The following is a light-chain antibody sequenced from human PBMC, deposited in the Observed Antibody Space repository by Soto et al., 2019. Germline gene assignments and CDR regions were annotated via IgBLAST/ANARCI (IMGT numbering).Light chain of an antibody. Sequence: IVMTQSPSTLSVSPGERANLSCRASQSVGTKLAWYQQTPGQAPRLLIYGASNRATGVPARISGSVSGTEFTLTIAXXXXXXXXXYYCQQYSSWLWTFGXGTXXEIK. CDR2: GAS. CDR3: QQYSSWLWT. J-gene: IGKJ1*01. V-gene: IGKV3-15*01. CDR1: QSVGTK.